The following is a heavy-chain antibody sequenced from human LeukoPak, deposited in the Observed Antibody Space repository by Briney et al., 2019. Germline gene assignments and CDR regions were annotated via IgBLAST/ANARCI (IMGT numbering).Heavy chain of an antibody. Sequence: ASVKVSCKASGYIFTSYHMHWVRQSPGQGLEWMGVINPSGNTTNYAQKFQGRVTMTKNTTTTTVYMELSSLRSEDTAVYYGAKDLLGNRGYGPPDSWGQGTLVTVSS. CDR2: INPSGNTT. J-gene: IGHJ4*02. D-gene: IGHD5-18*01. CDR3: AKDLLGNRGYGPPDS. CDR1: GYIFTSYH. V-gene: IGHV1-46*01.